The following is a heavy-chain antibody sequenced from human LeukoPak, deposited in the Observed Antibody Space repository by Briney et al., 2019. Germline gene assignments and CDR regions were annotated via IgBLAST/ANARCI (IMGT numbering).Heavy chain of an antibody. J-gene: IGHJ3*02. D-gene: IGHD4-11*01. CDR1: GGSISSYY. CDR3: ARTTEDAFDI. Sequence: PSETLSLTCTVSGGSISSYYWSWIRQPPGKGLEWIGYIYYSGSTNYNPSLKSRVTISVDTSKNQFSLKLSSVTAADTAVYYCARTTEDAFDIWGQGTMATVSS. CDR2: IYYSGST. V-gene: IGHV4-59*01.